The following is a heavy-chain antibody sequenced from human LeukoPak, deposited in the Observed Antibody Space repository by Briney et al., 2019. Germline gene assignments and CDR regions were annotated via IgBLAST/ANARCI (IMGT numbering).Heavy chain of an antibody. CDR3: ARDYYDSSGDMDYYYYGMDV. J-gene: IGHJ6*02. D-gene: IGHD3-22*01. V-gene: IGHV1-18*01. Sequence: ASVKVSCKASGYTFTSYGISWVRQAPGQGLEWMGWISAYNGNTNYAQKLQGRVTMTTDTSTSTAYMELRSLRSDDPAVYYCARDYYDSSGDMDYYYYGMDVWGQGTTVTVSS. CDR2: ISAYNGNT. CDR1: GYTFTSYG.